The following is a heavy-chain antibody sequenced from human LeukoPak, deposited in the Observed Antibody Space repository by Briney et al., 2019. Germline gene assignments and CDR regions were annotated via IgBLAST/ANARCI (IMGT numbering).Heavy chain of an antibody. V-gene: IGHV3-7*01. CDR2: IKQDGSEK. D-gene: IGHD3-22*01. CDR3: ARDLPYYYDSSGYGQGNWFDP. J-gene: IGHJ5*02. Sequence: GGSLRLSCAASGFTFSSYAMSWVRQAPGKGLEWVANIKQDGSEKYYVDFVKGRFTISRDNAKNSLYLQMNNLRAEDTAVYYCARDLPYYYDSSGYGQGNWFDPWGQGTLVTVS. CDR1: GFTFSSYA.